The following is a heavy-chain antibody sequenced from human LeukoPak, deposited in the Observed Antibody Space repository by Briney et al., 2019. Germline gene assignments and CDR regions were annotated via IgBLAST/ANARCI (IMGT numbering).Heavy chain of an antibody. Sequence: GGSLRLSCAASGFTFNNYAMNWVRQAPGKGLEWVSHIRRSGSSIFYADSVKGRFTIFRDNGQNSLYLQMSSLRAEDTAVYYCATESSRSSAYWGQGTLVTVSS. V-gene: IGHV3-48*01. CDR1: GFTFNNYA. CDR2: IRRSGSSI. CDR3: ATESSRSSAY. D-gene: IGHD6-6*01. J-gene: IGHJ4*02.